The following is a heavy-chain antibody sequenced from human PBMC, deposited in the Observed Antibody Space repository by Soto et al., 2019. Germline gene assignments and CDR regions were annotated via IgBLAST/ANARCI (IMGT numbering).Heavy chain of an antibody. V-gene: IGHV5-10-1*04. D-gene: IGHD5-12*01. Sequence: GESLKISCQGSGYSFPDYWIGWVRQMPGKGLEWMGTIDPSDSYTNYSPSFQGQVTISADKSISTAYLQWSSLKASDTAMYYCARPLPTTPPGGMDVWGQGTTVTVSS. CDR3: ARPLPTTPPGGMDV. CDR2: IDPSDSYT. CDR1: GYSFPDYW. J-gene: IGHJ6*02.